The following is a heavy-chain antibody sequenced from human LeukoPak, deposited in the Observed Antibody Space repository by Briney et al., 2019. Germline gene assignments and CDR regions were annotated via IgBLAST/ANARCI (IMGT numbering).Heavy chain of an antibody. D-gene: IGHD1-26*01. Sequence: PSETLSLTCTVSGGSISSYYWSWIRQPPGKGLEWIGYIYYSGSTNYNPSLKSRVTISVDTSKNQFSLKLSSVTAADTAVYYCARSQIYSGSYSDYWGQGTLVTASS. CDR2: IYYSGST. V-gene: IGHV4-59*08. J-gene: IGHJ4*02. CDR3: ARSQIYSGSYSDY. CDR1: GGSISSYY.